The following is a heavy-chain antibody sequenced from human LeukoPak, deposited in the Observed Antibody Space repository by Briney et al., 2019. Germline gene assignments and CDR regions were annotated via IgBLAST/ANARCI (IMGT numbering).Heavy chain of an antibody. Sequence: PSETLSLTCTVSGYSISSGYYWGWIRQPPGKGLEWIGSIYHSGSTYYNPSLKSRVTMSLDTSKNQFSLKLSSVTAADTAVYYCARAAHSGSLAPFDYWGQGTLVTVSS. D-gene: IGHD1-26*01. V-gene: IGHV4-38-2*02. CDR3: ARAAHSGSLAPFDY. CDR2: IYHSGST. J-gene: IGHJ4*02. CDR1: GYSISSGYY.